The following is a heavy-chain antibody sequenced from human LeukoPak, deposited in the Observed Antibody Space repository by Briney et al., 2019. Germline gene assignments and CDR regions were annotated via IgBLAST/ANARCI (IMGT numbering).Heavy chain of an antibody. Sequence: PSETLSLTCTVSGGSMSSYYWSWIRQPPGKGLEWIGEINHSGSTNYNPSLKSRVTISVDTSKNQFSLKLSSVTAADTAVYYCARGLSAIVHWGQGTLVTVSS. CDR2: INHSGST. CDR1: GGSMSSYY. CDR3: ARGLSAIVH. V-gene: IGHV4-34*01. D-gene: IGHD2-21*02. J-gene: IGHJ4*02.